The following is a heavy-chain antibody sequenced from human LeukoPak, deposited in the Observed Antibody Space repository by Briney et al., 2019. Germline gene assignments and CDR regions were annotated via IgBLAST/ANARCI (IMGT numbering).Heavy chain of an antibody. V-gene: IGHV3-48*04. D-gene: IGHD3-22*01. CDR1: GFTFGSYS. CDR3: ARVWSSGYTKDY. J-gene: IGHJ4*02. Sequence: GGSLRLSCAASGFTFGSYSIDWVRQAPGKGLEWLSYISSSSSTIYYADSVKGRFTISRDNAKNSVYLQMNSLRAEDTAVYYCARVWSSGYTKDYWGQGTLVTVSS. CDR2: ISSSSSTI.